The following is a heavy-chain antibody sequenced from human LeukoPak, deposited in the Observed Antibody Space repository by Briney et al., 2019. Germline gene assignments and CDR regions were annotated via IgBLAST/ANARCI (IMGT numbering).Heavy chain of an antibody. CDR3: ARERYGDLYFDY. J-gene: IGHJ4*02. CDR1: GFTFSSYA. Sequence: RSGGSLRLSCAASGFTFSSYAMHWVRQAPGKGLEYVSAISSNGGSTYYANSVKGRFTISRDNSKNTLYLQMGGLRAEDMAVYYCARERYGDLYFDYWGQGTLVTVSS. D-gene: IGHD4-17*01. CDR2: ISSNGGST. V-gene: IGHV3-64*01.